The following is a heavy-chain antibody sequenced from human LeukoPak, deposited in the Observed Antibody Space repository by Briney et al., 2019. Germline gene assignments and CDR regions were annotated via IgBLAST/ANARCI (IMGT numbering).Heavy chain of an antibody. D-gene: IGHD3-3*01. Sequence: PSETLSLTCTVSGGSINNSSSDYWAWIRQLPGKGLEWIGNIYYTGSTYYTSSLKSRVTMSVDTSKNVFSLTLKSLTSADTAVYYCARHLEYTTSGKAFDVWGQGTLVSVSS. CDR1: GGSINNSSSDY. CDR3: ARHLEYTTSGKAFDV. J-gene: IGHJ3*01. V-gene: IGHV4-39*01. CDR2: IYYTGST.